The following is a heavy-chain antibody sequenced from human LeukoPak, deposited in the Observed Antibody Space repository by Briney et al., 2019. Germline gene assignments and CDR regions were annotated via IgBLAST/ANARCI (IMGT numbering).Heavy chain of an antibody. D-gene: IGHD4-23*01. V-gene: IGHV3-23*01. J-gene: IGHJ4*02. Sequence: GGSLRLSCVASGFTFDICAMSWVRQAPGKGPEWVSSIGGPTETFYADSVKGRFTVSRDNSQNTLYLQMNSLRAEDTAVYYCVKDATPRNSIWDYFGKWGQGALVTVS. CDR2: IGGPTET. CDR3: VKDATPRNSIWDYFGK. CDR1: GFTFDICA.